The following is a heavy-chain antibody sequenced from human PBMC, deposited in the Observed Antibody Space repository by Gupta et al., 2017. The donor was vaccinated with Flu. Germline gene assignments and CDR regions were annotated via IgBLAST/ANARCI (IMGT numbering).Heavy chain of an antibody. Sequence: QVPLATSGGGVVQPGMSLKLSCAASGFTFGNYGMPWVRQAPGKGLDWVAIISHDGSDENYADSVKGRFTISRDNSKNVLYLQMNSLRPEDTGVYYCARGCSGGTFCYYIDHWGQGTLVTVSS. V-gene: IGHV3-30*03. J-gene: IGHJ4*02. CDR2: ISHDGSDE. CDR3: ARGCSGGTFCYYIDH. D-gene: IGHD2-15*01. CDR1: GFTFGNYG.